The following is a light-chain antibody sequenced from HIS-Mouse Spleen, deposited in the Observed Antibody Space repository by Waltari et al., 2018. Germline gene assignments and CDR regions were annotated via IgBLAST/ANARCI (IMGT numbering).Light chain of an antibody. CDR1: QGISSY. V-gene: IGKV1-9*01. Sequence: DIQLTQSPSFLSASVGDRVTISCRVSQGISSYLAWYQQKPGKAPKLLIYAASTLQSGVPSRFSGSGSGTEFTLTISCLQSEDFATYYCQQHNSYPPTFGQGTKVEIK. CDR3: QQHNSYPPT. J-gene: IGKJ1*01. CDR2: AAS.